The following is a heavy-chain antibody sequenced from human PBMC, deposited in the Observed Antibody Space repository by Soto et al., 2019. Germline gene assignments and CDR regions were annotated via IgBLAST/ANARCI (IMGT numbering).Heavy chain of an antibody. CDR2: ISTSSSYI. V-gene: IGHV3-21*01. Sequence: EVQLVESGGGLVKPGGSLRLSCAASGFTFSTYSMNWVRQAPGKGLEWVSSISTSSSYIYYADSLKGRFTISRDNAKNSLYLQMNSLRAEDTAVYYCARAGSGWYPEFAYWGQGTLVTVSS. CDR1: GFTFSTYS. D-gene: IGHD6-19*01. CDR3: ARAGSGWYPEFAY. J-gene: IGHJ4*02.